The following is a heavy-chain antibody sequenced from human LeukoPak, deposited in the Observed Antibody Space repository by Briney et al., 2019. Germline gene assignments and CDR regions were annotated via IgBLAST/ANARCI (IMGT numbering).Heavy chain of an antibody. Sequence: SETLSLTCTVSGDSISSSYWAWIRQPPGKGLEWIGYFHNSGASSYNPSLKSRVTISLDTSVNQFSLKMTSVTAADTAFYYCARDSRGGGPDFDYWGQGILVTVSS. J-gene: IGHJ4*02. V-gene: IGHV4-59*01. CDR1: GDSISSSY. CDR3: ARDSRGGGPDFDY. CDR2: FHNSGAS. D-gene: IGHD3-16*01.